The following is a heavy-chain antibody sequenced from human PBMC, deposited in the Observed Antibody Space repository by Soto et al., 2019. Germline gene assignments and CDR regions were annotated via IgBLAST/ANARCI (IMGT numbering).Heavy chain of an antibody. CDR2: MKKDGSKI. D-gene: IGHD6-13*01. V-gene: IGHV3-7*05. J-gene: IGHJ3*02. CDR1: GFSFGSSW. CDR3: ARDVSPGSSSLYLDDFDI. Sequence: EVQLVESGGDLVQPGGSLRLSCAASGFSFGSSWMTWVRQAPGKGLEWVANMKKDGSKIKYLDSVRGRFTVSRDNAKNSLYLEMNGLRAEDTALYYCARDVSPGSSSLYLDDFDIWGQGTMVTGSS.